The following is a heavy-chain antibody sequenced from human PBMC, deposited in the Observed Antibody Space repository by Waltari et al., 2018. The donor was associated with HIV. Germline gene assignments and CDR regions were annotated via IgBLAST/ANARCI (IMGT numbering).Heavy chain of an antibody. Sequence: EVQLVESGGGLVQPGGSVRLACAASGFTFSASAMHWVRQAPGKGLEWVGRIRSKGNSHATAYAASMKGRFIISRDDSRNTAFLQMNSLKTEDTAVYYCSRAMAYWGQGTLVTVSS. J-gene: IGHJ4*02. CDR2: IRSKGNSHAT. CDR3: SRAMAY. CDR1: GFTFSASA. V-gene: IGHV3-73*02. D-gene: IGHD5-18*01.